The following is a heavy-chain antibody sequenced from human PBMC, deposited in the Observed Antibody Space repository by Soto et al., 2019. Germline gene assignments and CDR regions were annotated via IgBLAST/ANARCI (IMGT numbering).Heavy chain of an antibody. Sequence: QVQLVQSGAEVKKPGASVKVSCKASGYTFTSYAMHWVRQAPGQSLEWMGWINAGNGNTKYTQKFQGRVTITRDTSASTAYMELSSLRSEDTAVYYCARDLMTTVVWNWFDPWGQGTLVTVSS. CDR3: ARDLMTTVVWNWFDP. V-gene: IGHV1-3*01. CDR1: GYTFTSYA. D-gene: IGHD4-17*01. CDR2: INAGNGNT. J-gene: IGHJ5*02.